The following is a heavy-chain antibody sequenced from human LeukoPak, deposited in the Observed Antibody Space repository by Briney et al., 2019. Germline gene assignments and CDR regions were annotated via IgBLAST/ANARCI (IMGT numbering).Heavy chain of an antibody. Sequence: PGGSLRLSCAASGFTFSNAWMSWVRQAPGKGLEWVANIKQDGSEKYYVDSVKGRFTISRDNAKNSLYLQMNSLRAEDTAVYYCARDKGVHCSSTSCYFGWGSTSHPNDYWGQGTLVTVSS. J-gene: IGHJ4*02. D-gene: IGHD2-2*01. CDR1: GFTFSNAW. V-gene: IGHV3-7*01. CDR2: IKQDGSEK. CDR3: ARDKGVHCSSTSCYFGWGSTSHPNDY.